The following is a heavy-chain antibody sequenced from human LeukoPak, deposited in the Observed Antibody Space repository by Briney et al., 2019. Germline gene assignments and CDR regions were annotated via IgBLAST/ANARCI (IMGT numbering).Heavy chain of an antibody. CDR3: ARLRMDMVGATLDY. CDR2: INPNSGGT. Sequence: ASVKVSCKASGYTLTGYYMHWVRQAPGQGLEWMGWINPNSGGTNYAQKFQGRVTMTRDTSISTAYMELSRLRSDDTAVYYCARLRMDMVGATLDYWGQGTLVTVSS. CDR1: GYTLTGYY. J-gene: IGHJ4*02. V-gene: IGHV1-2*02. D-gene: IGHD1-26*01.